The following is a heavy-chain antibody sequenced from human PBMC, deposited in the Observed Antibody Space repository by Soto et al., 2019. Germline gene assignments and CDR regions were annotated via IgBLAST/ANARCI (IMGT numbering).Heavy chain of an antibody. V-gene: IGHV4-30-4*01. D-gene: IGHD3-3*01. CDR1: GGSISSGDYY. Sequence: LTCTVSGGSISSGDYYWSWIRQPPGKGLEWIGYIYYSGSTYYNPSLKSRVTISVDTSKNQFSLKLSSVTAADTAVYYCARDNILGILYGGMDVWGQGTTVTVSS. J-gene: IGHJ6*02. CDR3: ARDNILGILYGGMDV. CDR2: IYYSGST.